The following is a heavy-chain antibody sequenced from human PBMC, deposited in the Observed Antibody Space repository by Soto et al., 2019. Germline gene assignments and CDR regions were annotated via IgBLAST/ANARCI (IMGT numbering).Heavy chain of an antibody. Sequence: GSGKVCCKASGYPFTSYGISLVRQAPGQGLEWMGWISAYNGNTNYAQKLQGRVTMTTDTSTSTAYMELRSLRSDDTAVYYCARRSVYSSSWYEDYGMDVWGQGTTVTVSS. D-gene: IGHD6-13*01. CDR3: ARRSVYSSSWYEDYGMDV. V-gene: IGHV1-18*01. CDR1: GYPFTSYG. J-gene: IGHJ6*02. CDR2: ISAYNGNT.